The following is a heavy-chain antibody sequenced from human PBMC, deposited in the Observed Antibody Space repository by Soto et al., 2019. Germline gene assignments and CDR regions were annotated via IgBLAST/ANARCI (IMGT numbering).Heavy chain of an antibody. CDR3: VRERVSSGRGYFDY. CDR2: TYYRSKWYN. V-gene: IGHV6-1*01. Sequence: SPTLSLTCAISGDSVSSNSAAWNWIRQSPSRGLEWLGRTYYRSKWYNDYAVSVKSRITINPDTSKNQSSLQLNSVTPEDTAVYYCVRERVSSGRGYFDYWRQGTLVTVS. CDR1: GDSVSSNSAA. J-gene: IGHJ4*02.